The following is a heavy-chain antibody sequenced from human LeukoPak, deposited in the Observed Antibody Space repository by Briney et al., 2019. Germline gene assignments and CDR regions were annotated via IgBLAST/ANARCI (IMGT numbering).Heavy chain of an antibody. J-gene: IGHJ5*02. CDR2: ISSSGDTT. Sequence: GGSLRLSCAASGFTFSNYAMSWVRQAPGKGLEWVSSISSSGDTTYYADSVKGRFTISRDNSKNTLSLQMNSLGAEDTALYYCAKDLGESWFDPWDQGTLVTVSS. V-gene: IGHV3-23*01. CDR1: GFTFSNYA. CDR3: AKDLGESWFDP.